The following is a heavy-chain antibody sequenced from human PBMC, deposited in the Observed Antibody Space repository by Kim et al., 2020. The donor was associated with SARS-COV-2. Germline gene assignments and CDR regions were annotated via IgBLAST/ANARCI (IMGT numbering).Heavy chain of an antibody. V-gene: IGHV7-4-1*02. J-gene: IGHJ6*02. D-gene: IGHD3-3*01. Sequence: ASVKVSCKASGYTFTSYAMNWVRQAPGQGLEWMGWITTNTGNPTYAQGFTGRFVFSLDTSVSTAYLQISSLKAEDTAVYYCARDIGTITIFGVVIIPPSDMDVWGQGTTVTVSS. CDR1: GYTFTSYA. CDR2: ITTNTGNP. CDR3: ARDIGTITIFGVVIIPPSDMDV.